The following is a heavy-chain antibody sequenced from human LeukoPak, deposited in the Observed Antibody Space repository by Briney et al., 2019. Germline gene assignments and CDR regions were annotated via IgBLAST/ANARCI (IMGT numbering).Heavy chain of an antibody. J-gene: IGHJ6*02. D-gene: IGHD1-26*01. Sequence: GGSLRLSCAASGFSFTTYSINWVRQAPGKGLEWISYISSSATTIYYAESVKGRFTISRDNAKNSVYLQMSSLRADDTAVYYCARDRVGGRYYYGMDVWGQGTTVTVSS. V-gene: IGHV3-48*01. CDR2: ISSSATTI. CDR1: GFSFTTYS. CDR3: ARDRVGGRYYYGMDV.